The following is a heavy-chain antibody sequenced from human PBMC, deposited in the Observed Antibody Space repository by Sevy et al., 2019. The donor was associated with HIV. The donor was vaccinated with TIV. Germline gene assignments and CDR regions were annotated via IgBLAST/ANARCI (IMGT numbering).Heavy chain of an antibody. Sequence: GGSLRLSCGASGFTFSRYSTNWVRQAPGKGLEWVSSISSGNSYIYYADSVKGRFTISRDNAKNSLYLHMNSLRAEDTAVYYCARGSGAVVAGNYFDYWGQGILVTVSS. J-gene: IGHJ4*02. CDR1: GFTFSRYS. CDR2: ISSGNSYI. D-gene: IGHD6-19*01. CDR3: ARGSGAVVAGNYFDY. V-gene: IGHV3-21*01.